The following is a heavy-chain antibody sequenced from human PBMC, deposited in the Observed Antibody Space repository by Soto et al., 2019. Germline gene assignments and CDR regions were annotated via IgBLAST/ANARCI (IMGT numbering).Heavy chain of an antibody. Sequence: PSETLSLTCAVYGGSFSGYYWSWIRQPPGKGLEWIGEINHSGSTNYNPSLKSRVTISVDTSKNKFSLKLSSVTAADTAVYYCARGAVRSICGVVIIFGMDVLGQGTTVTVSS. J-gene: IGHJ6*02. CDR3: ARGAVRSICGVVIIFGMDV. D-gene: IGHD3-3*01. CDR1: GGSFSGYY. CDR2: INHSGST. V-gene: IGHV4-34*01.